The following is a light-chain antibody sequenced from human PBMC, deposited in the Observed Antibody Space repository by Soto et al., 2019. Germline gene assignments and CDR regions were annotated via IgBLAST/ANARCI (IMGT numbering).Light chain of an antibody. J-gene: IGKJ3*01. V-gene: IGKV3-20*01. CDR1: QSVSNTY. CDR2: DAS. CDR3: QQYGRSAGLFT. Sequence: EIVLTQSPGTLSLSPGERATLSCRASQSVSNTYLAWYQQKPGQAPRLLIYDASSRATGIPDRFSGSGSGTDFTLIISRLEPEDFAVYYCQQYGRSAGLFTFGPGTKVDIK.